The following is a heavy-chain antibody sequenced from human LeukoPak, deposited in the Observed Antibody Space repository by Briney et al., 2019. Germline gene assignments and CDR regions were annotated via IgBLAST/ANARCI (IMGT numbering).Heavy chain of an antibody. Sequence: GGSLRLSCAASGFTFSGSAMHWVRQASGKGLEWVGRIRSKANSYATAYAASVKGRFTISRDDSKNTAYLQMNSLKTEDTAVYYCARDKDPYYYGSTNWFDPWGQGTLVTVSS. CDR1: GFTFSGSA. J-gene: IGHJ5*02. V-gene: IGHV3-73*01. CDR2: IRSKANSYAT. CDR3: ARDKDPYYYGSTNWFDP. D-gene: IGHD3-10*01.